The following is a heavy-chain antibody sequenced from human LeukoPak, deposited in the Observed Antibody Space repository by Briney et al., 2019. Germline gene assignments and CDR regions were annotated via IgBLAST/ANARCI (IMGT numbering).Heavy chain of an antibody. D-gene: IGHD6-19*01. CDR1: GFSLSTRGVG. J-gene: IGHJ4*02. V-gene: IGHV2-5*01. CDR2: IYWNDDK. CDR3: ARVLMYGSGWFLYYFDY. Sequence: SGPTLVKPPQTLTLTCTFSGFSLSTRGVGVGWIRQPPGKALEWLSLIYWNDDKRYSPSLKSRLTITKDTSKNQVVLTMTNMDPVDTATYYCARVLMYGSGWFLYYFDYWGQGTLVTVSS.